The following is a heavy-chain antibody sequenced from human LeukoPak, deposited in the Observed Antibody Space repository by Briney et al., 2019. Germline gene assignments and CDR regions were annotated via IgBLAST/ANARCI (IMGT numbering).Heavy chain of an antibody. CDR2: INTYEGNT. J-gene: IGHJ3*02. CDR3: ARHIAGTVTSGFDI. Sequence: ASVKVSCKASGYTFTSYGISWVRQAPGQGLEWMGWINTYEGNTQYAQRLQGRVTMTTDTSTNTAYMELGSLRSDDTAVYYCARHIAGTVTSGFDIWGQGTMVTVSS. V-gene: IGHV1-18*01. CDR1: GYTFTSYG. D-gene: IGHD4-17*01.